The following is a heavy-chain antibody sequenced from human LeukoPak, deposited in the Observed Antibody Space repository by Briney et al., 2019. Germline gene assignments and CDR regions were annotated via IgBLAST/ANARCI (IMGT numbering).Heavy chain of an antibody. J-gene: IGHJ4*02. D-gene: IGHD6-13*01. V-gene: IGHV4-59*11. CDR2: VFYPGST. Sequence: SETLSLTCTVSGGSINSHYWSWIRQPPGKGLEWIGYVFYPGSTNYNPSLKSRVTMSLDTSRDQFSLRLTSVTAADTAINYCASRPADSTWYGVFDYWSQGTLVTVSS. CDR1: GGSINSHY. CDR3: ASRPADSTWYGVFDY.